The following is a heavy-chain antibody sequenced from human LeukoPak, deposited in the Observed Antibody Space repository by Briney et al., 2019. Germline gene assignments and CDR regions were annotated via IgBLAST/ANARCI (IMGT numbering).Heavy chain of an antibody. CDR3: ARSRQYYYDSSGYLNWFDP. V-gene: IGHV4-38-2*02. CDR2: IYYSGST. CDR1: GYSISSGYY. Sequence: SETLSLTCTVSGYSISSGYYWGWIRQPPGKGLEWIRSIYYSGSTYYNPSLKSRVTISVDTSKNQFSLKLSSVTAADTAVYYCARSRQYYYDSSGYLNWFDPWGQGTLVTVSS. J-gene: IGHJ5*01. D-gene: IGHD3-22*01.